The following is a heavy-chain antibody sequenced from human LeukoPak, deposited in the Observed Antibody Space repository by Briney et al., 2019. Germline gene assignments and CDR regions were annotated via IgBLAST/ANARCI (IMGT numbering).Heavy chain of an antibody. D-gene: IGHD3-10*01. V-gene: IGHV2-70*11. CDR3: ARSYYLYGMDV. CDR2: IDWDDDK. J-gene: IGHJ6*02. CDR1: GFSLRNSGMC. Sequence: SGPTLVNPTQTLTLTCTFSGFSLRNSGMCVSWIRQPPGKALEWLARIDWDDDKHYSTSLKTRLNISKDTSKNQVVLTMTNMDPVDTATYFCARSYYLYGMDVWGQGTTVTVSS.